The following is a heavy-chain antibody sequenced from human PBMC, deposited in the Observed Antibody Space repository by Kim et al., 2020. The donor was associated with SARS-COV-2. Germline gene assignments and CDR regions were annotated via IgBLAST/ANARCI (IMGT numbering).Heavy chain of an antibody. CDR2: MKENGTDI. V-gene: IGHV3-7*01. J-gene: IGHJ3*01. CDR3: ARELVGGLNVFQV. Sequence: GGSLRLSCLASRFTFSNYWMAWVRQAPGKGLEWVANMKENGTDIYHLVSVKGRFIISRDNAKKSLHLQMNSLRVEDTAVYFWARELVGGLNVFQVWGQGT. CDR1: RFTFSNYW. D-gene: IGHD1-26*01.